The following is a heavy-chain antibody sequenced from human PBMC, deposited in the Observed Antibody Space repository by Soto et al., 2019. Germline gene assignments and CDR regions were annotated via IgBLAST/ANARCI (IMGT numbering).Heavy chain of an antibody. CDR1: GGSVSSGSFY. J-gene: IGHJ4*02. Sequence: KTSETLSLTCTVSGGSVSSGSFYWSWIRQPPGKGLEWIGYFYYTGSTNYNPSLRSRVTISSDTSKNQFSVKINSVTAADTAVYFCARAGAVVGDYFDSWGQGALVTVSS. CDR3: ARAGAVVGDYFDS. D-gene: IGHD1-26*01. V-gene: IGHV4-61*01. CDR2: FYYTGST.